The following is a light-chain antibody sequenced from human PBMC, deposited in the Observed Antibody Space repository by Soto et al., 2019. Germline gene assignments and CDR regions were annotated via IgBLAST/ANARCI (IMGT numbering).Light chain of an antibody. V-gene: IGKV4-1*01. J-gene: IGKJ1*01. CDR1: QSVLYSSNNKNY. CDR2: WAS. Sequence: DIVMTQSPDSLAVSLGERATINCKSSQSVLYSSNNKNYLAWYQQKLGQPPKLLIYWASTRESGLPDRFSGSGSGTDFTLTISSLQAEDVAVYYCQQYYSTPRTFGQGTKVDIK. CDR3: QQYYSTPRT.